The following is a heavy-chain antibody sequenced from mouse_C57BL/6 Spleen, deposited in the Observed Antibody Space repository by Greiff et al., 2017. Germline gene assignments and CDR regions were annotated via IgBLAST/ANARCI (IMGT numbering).Heavy chain of an antibody. D-gene: IGHD1-1*01. CDR2: IHPNSGST. V-gene: IGHV1-64*01. CDR1: GYTFTSYW. CDR3: ARAPKYYGSSLDY. Sequence: QVQLQQSGAELVKPGASVKLSCKASGYTFTSYWMHWVKQRPGQGLEWIGMIHPNSGSTNYNEKFKSKATLTVDKSSSTAYMQLSSLTYEDSAVYYCARAPKYYGSSLDYWGQGTTLTVSS. J-gene: IGHJ2*01.